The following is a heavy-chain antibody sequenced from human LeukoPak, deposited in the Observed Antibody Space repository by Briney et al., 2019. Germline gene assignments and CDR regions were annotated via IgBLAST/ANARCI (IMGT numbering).Heavy chain of an antibody. CDR2: VNPNSGNT. Sequence: ASVKVSCKTSGYTFTSYDLNWVRQATGQGLEWMGWVNPNSGNTGYAQKFQGRVTMTRDTSTSTVYMELSSLRSEDTAVYYCARVESRRRWLQSYKSGSWFDYWGQGTLVTVSS. CDR1: GYTFTSYD. CDR3: ARVESRRRWLQSYKSGSWFDY. D-gene: IGHD5-24*01. J-gene: IGHJ4*02. V-gene: IGHV1-8*01.